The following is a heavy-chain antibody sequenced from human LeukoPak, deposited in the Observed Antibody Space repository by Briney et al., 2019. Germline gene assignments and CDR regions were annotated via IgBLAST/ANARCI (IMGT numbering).Heavy chain of an antibody. CDR3: AREYCSGGSCTYYYYGMDV. J-gene: IGHJ6*02. CDR2: IYYSGST. CDR1: GGSISSSSYY. V-gene: IGHV4-39*07. D-gene: IGHD2-15*01. Sequence: SETLSLTCTVSGGSISSSSYYWGWIRQPPGKGLEWIGSIYYSGSTYYNPSLKSRVTISVDTSKNQFSLKLSSVTAADTAVYYCAREYCSGGSCTYYYYGMDVWGQGTTVTVSS.